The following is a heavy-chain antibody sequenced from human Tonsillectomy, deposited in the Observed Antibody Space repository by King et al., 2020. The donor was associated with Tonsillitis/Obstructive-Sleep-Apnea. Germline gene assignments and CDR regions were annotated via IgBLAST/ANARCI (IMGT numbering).Heavy chain of an antibody. CDR1: GASITNYY. J-gene: IGHJ4*02. CDR2: IYYSGNT. V-gene: IGHV4-59*01. Sequence: QLQESGPGLVKPSETLSLTCTVSGASITNYYWSWIRQPPGKGLEWIGYIYYSGNTNYNPSLKSRVTISVDTSKNQFSLKLRSVTAADTAVYYCAREGHVDYSRSGGYFDYWGQGTLVTVSS. D-gene: IGHD6-6*01. CDR3: AREGHVDYSRSGGYFDY.